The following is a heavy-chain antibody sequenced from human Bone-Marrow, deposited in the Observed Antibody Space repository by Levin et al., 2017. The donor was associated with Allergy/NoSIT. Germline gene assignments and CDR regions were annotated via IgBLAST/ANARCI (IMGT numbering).Heavy chain of an antibody. J-gene: IGHJ3*01. CDR2: IDPDRGAT. D-gene: IGHD4/OR15-4a*01. Sequence: ASVKVSCKASGFIFTDYYVHWVRQAPRQGLEWMGWIDPDRGATKYGQKFLGRVTMTRDTSLDIVYMAMSGLTSDDTAIYYCARGKDPADYLDGFGLWGQGTLVTVSP. CDR1: GFIFTDYY. CDR3: ARGKDPADYLDGFGL. V-gene: IGHV1-2*02.